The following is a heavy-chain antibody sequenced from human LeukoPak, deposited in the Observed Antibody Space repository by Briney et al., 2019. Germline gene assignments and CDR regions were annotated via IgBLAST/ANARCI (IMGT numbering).Heavy chain of an antibody. J-gene: IGHJ3*02. CDR3: ARESSQGIFDI. Sequence: ASVKVSCKASGYTFTSYYMHWVRQAPGQGLEWMGIINPSGGSTSYAQKFQGRVTMTRDMSTSTVYMELSSLRSEDTAVYYCARESSQGIFDIWGQGTMVTVSS. D-gene: IGHD1-14*01. CDR1: GYTFTSYY. V-gene: IGHV1-46*01. CDR2: INPSGGST.